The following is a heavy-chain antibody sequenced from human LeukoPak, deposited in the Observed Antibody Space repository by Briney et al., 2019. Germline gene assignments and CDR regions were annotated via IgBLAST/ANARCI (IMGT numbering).Heavy chain of an antibody. CDR3: AREASSGWVDY. CDR1: GFTFSSYS. Sequence: GGSLRLSCAASGFTFSSYSMNWVRQAPGKGLEWVSSVSSSSSYIYYADSVKGRFTISRDNAKNSLYLQMNSLRAEDTAVYYCAREASSGWVDYWGQGTLVTVSS. J-gene: IGHJ4*02. V-gene: IGHV3-21*01. CDR2: VSSSSSYI. D-gene: IGHD6-19*01.